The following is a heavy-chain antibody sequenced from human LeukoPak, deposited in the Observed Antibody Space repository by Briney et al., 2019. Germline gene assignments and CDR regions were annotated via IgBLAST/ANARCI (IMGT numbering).Heavy chain of an antibody. CDR3: ARDPRVPAAKKFDY. V-gene: IGHV1-18*01. CDR2: ISAYNGNT. Sequence: GASVKVSCKASGYTSTSYGISWVRQAPGQGLEWMGWISAYNGNTNYAQKLQGRVTMTTDTSTSTAYMELRSLRSDDTAVYYCARDPRVPAAKKFDYWGQGTLVTVSS. J-gene: IGHJ4*02. CDR1: GYTSTSYG. D-gene: IGHD2-2*01.